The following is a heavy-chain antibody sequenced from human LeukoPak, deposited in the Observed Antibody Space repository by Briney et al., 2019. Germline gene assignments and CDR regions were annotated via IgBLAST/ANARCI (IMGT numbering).Heavy chain of an antibody. V-gene: IGHV2-5*01. CDR3: AHSEWDCSSTSCYYYYGMDV. Sequence: SGPTLVNPTQTLTLTCTSSGFPLSTSGVGVGWIRQPPGKALEWLALIYWNDDKRYSPSLKSRLTITKDTSKNQVVLTMTNMDPVDTATYYCAHSEWDCSSTSCYYYYGMDVWGQGTTVTVSS. D-gene: IGHD2-2*01. J-gene: IGHJ6*02. CDR2: IYWNDDK. CDR1: GFPLSTSGVG.